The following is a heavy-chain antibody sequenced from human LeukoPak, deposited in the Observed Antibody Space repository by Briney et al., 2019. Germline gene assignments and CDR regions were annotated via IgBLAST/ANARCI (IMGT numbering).Heavy chain of an antibody. J-gene: IGHJ4*02. D-gene: IGHD3-10*01. V-gene: IGHV3/OR16-9*01. Sequence: GGSLRLSCAASGFSFGGHYMSWVRQAPGKGPEWISYISGNGGDIAYADSVKGRFTISRDNAKNSLHLQMNSLRAEDTAVYHCVRHAGRAGGQWGQGTLIAVSS. CDR3: VRHAGRAGGQ. CDR2: ISGNGGDI. CDR1: GFSFGGHY.